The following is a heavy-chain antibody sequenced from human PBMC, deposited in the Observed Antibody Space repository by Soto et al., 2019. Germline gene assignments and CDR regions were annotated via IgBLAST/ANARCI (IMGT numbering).Heavy chain of an antibody. D-gene: IGHD4-17*01. CDR3: VNSGDYVVDY. CDR2: ISFDGDEK. J-gene: IGHJ4*02. CDR1: TVTFTDYD. V-gene: IGHV3-33*08. Sequence: QVQLVESGGGVVHPGKSLRLSCAGSTVTFTDYDMQWVRQAPGKGLEWVAGISFDGDEKYYADSVKGRFSISRDNSEKTLHLQMNSLRADDTAIYYWVNSGDYVVDYWGQGTLVTVSS.